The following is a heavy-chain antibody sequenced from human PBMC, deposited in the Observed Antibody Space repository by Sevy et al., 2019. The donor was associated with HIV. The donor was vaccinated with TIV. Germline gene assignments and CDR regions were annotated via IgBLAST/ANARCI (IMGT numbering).Heavy chain of an antibody. D-gene: IGHD6-6*01. V-gene: IGHV3-21*01. J-gene: IGHJ3*02. CDR2: ISGLGNYI. CDR1: GFTFSNYN. CDR3: ARGVQTYDAFDI. Sequence: GGSLRLSCAVSGFTFSNYNMNWVRQAPGKGLEWVSYISGLGNYIYYADSVKGRFSISRDNAKNSLYLQMNSLRAEDTAVYYCARGVQTYDAFDIWGQGTMVTVSS.